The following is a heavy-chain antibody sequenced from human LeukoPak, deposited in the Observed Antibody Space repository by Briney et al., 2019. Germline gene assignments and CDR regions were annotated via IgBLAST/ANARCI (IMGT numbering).Heavy chain of an antibody. J-gene: IGHJ5*02. Sequence: ASVKVSCKASGYTFTSYGISWVRQAPGQGLEWMGWVSSYNGDTNYAQKFQGRVTMSTDTSTSTAYMELRSLTFDDTAIYYCAKDWHILTGRNCFDPWGQGTLVTVSS. CDR1: GYTFTSYG. CDR3: AKDWHILTGRNCFDP. V-gene: IGHV1-18*01. D-gene: IGHD3-9*01. CDR2: VSSYNGDT.